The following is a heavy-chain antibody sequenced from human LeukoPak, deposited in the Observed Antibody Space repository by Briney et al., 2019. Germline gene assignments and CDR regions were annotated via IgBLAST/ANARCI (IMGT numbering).Heavy chain of an antibody. CDR1: GFSFIRYG. CDR3: TRSSGWYGIS. V-gene: IGHV3-30*12. CDR2: IEYSGGSA. Sequence: PGRSLRLSCAASGFSFIRYGMHWVRQAPGKGLEWVARIEYSGGSAYYADSVKGRLSISREDSKNTLYLQLNSLRAEDTALYYCTRSSGWYGISWGQGTLVTVSS. J-gene: IGHJ4*02. D-gene: IGHD6-19*01.